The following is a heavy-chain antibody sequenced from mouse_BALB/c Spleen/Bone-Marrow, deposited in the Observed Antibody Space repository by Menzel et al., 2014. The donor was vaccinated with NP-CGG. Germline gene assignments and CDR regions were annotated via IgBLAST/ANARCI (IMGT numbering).Heavy chain of an antibody. V-gene: IGHV7-3*02. CDR2: IRNKANGYTT. J-gene: IGHJ1*01. CDR1: GFTFTDYY. CDR3: ARDENYDIYWYFDV. Sequence: DVMLVESGGGLVQPGGSLRLSCVTSGFTFTDYYMSWVRQPPGKALEWLGFIRNKANGYTTDYSVSVKGRFTISRDNSQSILYLQMNTLRAEDSATYYCARDENYDIYWYFDVWGAGTTVTVSS. D-gene: IGHD1-1*01.